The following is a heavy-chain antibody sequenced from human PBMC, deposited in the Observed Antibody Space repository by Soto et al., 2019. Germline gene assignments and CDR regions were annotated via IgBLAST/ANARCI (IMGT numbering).Heavy chain of an antibody. CDR3: ARLQSESYYYYYGMDV. J-gene: IGHJ6*02. D-gene: IGHD4-4*01. CDR1: GYSFTSYW. V-gene: IGHV5-51*01. CDR2: IYPGDSDT. Sequence: PGESLKISCKGSGYSFTSYWIGWVRQMPGKGLEWMGIIYPGDSDTRYSPSFQGQVTISADKSISTAYLQWSSLKASDTAMYYCARLQSESYYYYYGMDVWGQGTTVTVSS.